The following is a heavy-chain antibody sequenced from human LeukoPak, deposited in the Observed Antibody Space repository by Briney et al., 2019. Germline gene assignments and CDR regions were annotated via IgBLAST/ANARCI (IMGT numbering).Heavy chain of an antibody. Sequence: ASVKVSCKASGYTFTSYYMHWVRQAPGQGLEWMGIINPSGGSTSYAQKLQGRVTMTRDTSTSTVYMELSSLRSEDTAVYYCARAVVSSGSNGAPSHYWGRGTLVTVSS. CDR3: ARAVVSSGSNGAPSHY. D-gene: IGHD3-22*01. J-gene: IGHJ4*02. V-gene: IGHV1-46*01. CDR1: GYTFTSYY. CDR2: INPSGGST.